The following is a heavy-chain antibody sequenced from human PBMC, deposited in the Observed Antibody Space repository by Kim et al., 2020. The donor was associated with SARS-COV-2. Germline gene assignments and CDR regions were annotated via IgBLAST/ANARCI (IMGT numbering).Heavy chain of an antibody. CDR1: GGSISSYY. CDR2: IYTSGST. Sequence: SETLSLTCTVSGGSISSYYWSWIRQLAGKGLERIGRIYTSGSTNYNPSLKSRVTMSVDTSKNQFSLKLSSVTAADTAVYYCARLGLGYCSSTSCYENAF. CDR3: ARLGLGYCSSTSCYENAF. D-gene: IGHD2-2*01. V-gene: IGHV4-4*07. J-gene: IGHJ3*01.